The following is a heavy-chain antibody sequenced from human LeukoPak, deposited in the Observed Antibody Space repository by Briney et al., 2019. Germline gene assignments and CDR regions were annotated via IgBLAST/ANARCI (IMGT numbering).Heavy chain of an antibody. CDR3: ARDLTGDQFFDP. J-gene: IGHJ5*02. CDR1: CGSISNDGYY. V-gene: IGHV4-31*03. Sequence: SQTLSLTCNVSCGSISNDGYYWSWIRQHPGKGLEWLGYIYYSGSTYYNPSLKSRVTLSVDTSKSQFSLRLSSVTAADTAVYYCARDLTGDQFFDPWGQGTLVTVSS. D-gene: IGHD7-27*01. CDR2: IYYSGST.